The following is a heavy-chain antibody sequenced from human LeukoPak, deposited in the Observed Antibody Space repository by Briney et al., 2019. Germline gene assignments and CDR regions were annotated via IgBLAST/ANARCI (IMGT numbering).Heavy chain of an antibody. J-gene: IGHJ5*02. D-gene: IGHD3-10*01. Sequence: ASVKVSCKASGYTFTGYYMHWVRQAPGQGLEWMGIINPSGGNTSYAQKFQGRVTMTRDISTSTVYMELSSLRSEDTAVYYCARGLIGYYGSGRGNWFDPWGQGTLVTVSS. V-gene: IGHV1-46*01. CDR3: ARGLIGYYGSGRGNWFDP. CDR2: INPSGGNT. CDR1: GYTFTGYY.